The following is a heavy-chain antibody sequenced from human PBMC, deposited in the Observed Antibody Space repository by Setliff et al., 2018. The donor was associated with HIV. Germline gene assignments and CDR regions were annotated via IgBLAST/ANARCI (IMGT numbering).Heavy chain of an antibody. CDR3: ARTRTIAVAGPPPEWYFDL. J-gene: IGHJ2*01. CDR1: GPYSISSGFY. Sequence: SETLSLTCAVSGPYSISSGFYWGRIRQPPGKGLEWIGNIYHSGNTYYNPSLKSRVTISVDTSKNQFSLKLRSVTAADTAVYYCARTRTIAVAGPPPEWYFDLWGRGTLVTVSS. V-gene: IGHV4-38-2*01. D-gene: IGHD6-19*01. CDR2: IYHSGNT.